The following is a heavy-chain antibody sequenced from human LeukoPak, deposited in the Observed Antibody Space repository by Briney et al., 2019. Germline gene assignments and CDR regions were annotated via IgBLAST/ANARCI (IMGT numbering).Heavy chain of an antibody. J-gene: IGHJ1*01. CDR2: FDSEDGET. CDR3: ATRTLAVAGTGEYFQH. Sequence: GASVKVSCKVSGYTLTELSMHWVRQAPGKGLEWMGGFDSEDGETIYAQKFQGRVTMTEDTSTDTAYMELSSLRSEDTAIYYCATRTLAVAGTGEYFQHWGQGTLVTVSS. D-gene: IGHD6-19*01. V-gene: IGHV1-24*01. CDR1: GYTLTELS.